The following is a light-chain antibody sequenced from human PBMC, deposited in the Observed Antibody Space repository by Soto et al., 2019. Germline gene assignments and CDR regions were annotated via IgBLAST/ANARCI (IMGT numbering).Light chain of an antibody. V-gene: IGLV6-57*02. J-gene: IGLJ2*01. Sequence: NFMLTQPHSVSESPGKTVTISCTGSSGSMASNYVQWYQQRPGSAPTTVIYEDRQRPSGVPDRFSGSIDSSSKSASLNISGLKTEDEADYYCQSYDNSNLVVFGGGTKLTFL. CDR3: QSYDNSNLVV. CDR1: SGSMASNY. CDR2: EDR.